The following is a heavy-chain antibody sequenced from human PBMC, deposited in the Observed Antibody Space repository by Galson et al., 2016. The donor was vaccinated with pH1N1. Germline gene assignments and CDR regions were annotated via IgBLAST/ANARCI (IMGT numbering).Heavy chain of an antibody. CDR3: ARDRGAGMSSNY. CDR1: GFTFSSYS. D-gene: IGHD5/OR15-5a*01. V-gene: IGHV3-48*01. CDR2: ISSSSTI. Sequence: SLRLSCAASGFTFSSYSMNWVRQAPGKGLEWVPYISSSSTIYYADSVKGRFTISRDNAKNSLYLQMNSLRAEDTAVYYCARDRGAGMSSNYWGQGTLVTVSS. J-gene: IGHJ4*02.